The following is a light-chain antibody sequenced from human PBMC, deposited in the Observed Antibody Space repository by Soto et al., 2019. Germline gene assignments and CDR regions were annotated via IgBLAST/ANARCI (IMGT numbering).Light chain of an antibody. CDR2: KAS. CDR3: LQYGTYES. J-gene: IGKJ4*01. V-gene: IGKV1-5*03. CDR1: QSMSDW. Sequence: DIQMTQSPSILSAAVVDRITITCRASQSMSDWLAWYQQKPGKAPKLLIYKASTLESGVPSRFSGSGSGTEFTLTVSSLQPDDFATYYCLQYGTYESYGGGTKVELK.